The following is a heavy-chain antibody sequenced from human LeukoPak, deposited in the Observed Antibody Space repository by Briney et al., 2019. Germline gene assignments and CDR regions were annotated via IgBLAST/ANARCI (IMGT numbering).Heavy chain of an antibody. Sequence: GGSLRLSCAASGFTFSNYWMSWVRQAPGKGPEWVANIKQDGSEKYYVDSVKGRFTISRDNAKNSLYLQLNSLRAEDTAVYYCARVDEAMTTAPYFDYWGQGTPVTVSS. D-gene: IGHD4-17*01. V-gene: IGHV3-7*01. CDR2: IKQDGSEK. J-gene: IGHJ4*02. CDR3: ARVDEAMTTAPYFDY. CDR1: GFTFSNYW.